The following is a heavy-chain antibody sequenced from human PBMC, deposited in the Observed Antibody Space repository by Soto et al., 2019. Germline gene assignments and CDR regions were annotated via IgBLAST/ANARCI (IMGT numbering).Heavy chain of an antibody. CDR1: GGSFSGYY. J-gene: IGHJ4*02. V-gene: IGHV4-34*01. CDR2: INHSGST. CDR3: ARGLTVLRFLEWLPWKGKYYFDY. Sequence: PSETLSLTCAVYGGSFSGYYWSWIRQPPGKGLEWIEEINHSGSTNYNPSLKSRVTITVDTSKNQFSLKLSSVTAADTAVYYCARGLTVLRFLEWLPWKGKYYFDYWGQGTLVTVSS. D-gene: IGHD3-3*01.